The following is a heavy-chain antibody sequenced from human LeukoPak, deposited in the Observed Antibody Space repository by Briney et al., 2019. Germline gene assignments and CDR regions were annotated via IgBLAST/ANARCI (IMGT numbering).Heavy chain of an antibody. CDR1: GGSISSGGYY. CDR3: ARDSVTGKDY. D-gene: IGHD1-1*01. CDR2: IYYSGST. J-gene: IGHJ4*02. Sequence: SETLSLTCTVSGGSISSGGYYWSWIRQHPGKGLEWIGYIYYSGSTYYNPSLKSRVTISVDTSKNQFSLKLSSVTAADTAVYYCARDSVTGKDYWGQGTLVIVSS. V-gene: IGHV4-31*03.